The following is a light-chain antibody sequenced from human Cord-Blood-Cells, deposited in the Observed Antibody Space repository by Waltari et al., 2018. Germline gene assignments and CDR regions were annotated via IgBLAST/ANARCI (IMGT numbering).Light chain of an antibody. CDR1: SSDVGSYNL. CDR3: CSYAGSSNVV. J-gene: IGLJ2*01. CDR2: EGS. Sequence: QSALTQPASVSGSPGQSITISCTGTSSDVGSYNLVSWYQQHPGTAPKLMIYEGSKRPSGVSNRVSGSKSGNTAYLTISGLQAEDEADYYCCSYAGSSNVVFGGGTKLTVL. V-gene: IGLV2-23*01.